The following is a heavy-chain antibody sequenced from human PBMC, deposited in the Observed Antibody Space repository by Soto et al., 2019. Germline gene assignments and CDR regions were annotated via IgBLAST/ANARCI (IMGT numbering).Heavy chain of an antibody. J-gene: IGHJ4*02. Sequence: QVPLVESGGGVVQPGRSLRLSCAASGFTFSSYGMHWVRQAPGKGLEWVAVIWYDGSNKYYADSVKGRFTISRDNSKNTLYLQMNSLRAEDTAVYYCARDRGYCSSTSCPTTYYFDYWGQGTLVTVSS. D-gene: IGHD2-2*01. V-gene: IGHV3-33*01. CDR1: GFTFSSYG. CDR3: ARDRGYCSSTSCPTTYYFDY. CDR2: IWYDGSNK.